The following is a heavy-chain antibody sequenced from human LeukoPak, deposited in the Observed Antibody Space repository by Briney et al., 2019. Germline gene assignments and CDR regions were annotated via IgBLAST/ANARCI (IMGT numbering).Heavy chain of an antibody. CDR3: AKDRGRVWVQVAN. CDR1: GFTFSSDA. J-gene: IGHJ4*02. V-gene: IGHV3-23*01. CDR2: ISGSGGST. D-gene: IGHD2-15*01. Sequence: GGSLRLSCIGTGFTFSSDAMGWARQAPGKGLEWVSGISGSGGSTYYADSVKGRFTISRDNSKNTLYLQMNSLRVEDTAVYYCAKDRGRVWVQVANWGQGTLVTVSS.